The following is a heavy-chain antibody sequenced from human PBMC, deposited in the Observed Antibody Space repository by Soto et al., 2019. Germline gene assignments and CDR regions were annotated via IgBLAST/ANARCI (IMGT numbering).Heavy chain of an antibody. CDR1: GYSFPSYA. CDR3: ARDSESGRQHFEQITIPSGMDV. CDR2: INAGKGNT. J-gene: IGHJ6*02. Sequence: ASVKVSCKASGYSFPSYAMHWVRQAPGQRLEWMGWINAGKGNTKYSQKFQGRGTITRDTSASTAYMELSSLRSEDTAVYYCARDSESGRQHFEQITIPSGMDVWAQGTTVTVSS. D-gene: IGHD3-3*01. V-gene: IGHV1-3*01.